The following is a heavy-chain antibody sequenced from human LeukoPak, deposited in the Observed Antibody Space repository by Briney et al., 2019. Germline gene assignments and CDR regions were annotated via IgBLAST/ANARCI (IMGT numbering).Heavy chain of an antibody. CDR2: IYYSGST. CDR3: ARHGVVSHRPLRRYFQH. Sequence: SETLSLTCTVSDGSTSSYYWSWIRQPPGKGLEWIGYIYYSGSTNYNPSLKSRVTISVDTSKNQFSLKLSSVTAADTAVYYCARHGVVSHRPLRRYFQHWGQGTLVTVSS. CDR1: DGSTSSYY. V-gene: IGHV4-59*08. D-gene: IGHD4-23*01. J-gene: IGHJ1*01.